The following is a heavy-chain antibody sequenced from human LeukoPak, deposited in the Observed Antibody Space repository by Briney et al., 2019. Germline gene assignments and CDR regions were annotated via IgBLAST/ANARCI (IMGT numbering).Heavy chain of an antibody. D-gene: IGHD6-13*01. J-gene: IGHJ4*02. CDR2: INPSGGST. Sequence: ASVKVSCKASGYTFTSYDINWVRQAPGQGLEWMGIINPSGGSTSYAQKFQGRVTMTRDTSTSTVYMELSSLRSEDTAVYYCARAGIAAPFDYWGQGTLVTVSS. CDR3: ARAGIAAPFDY. CDR1: GYTFTSYD. V-gene: IGHV1-46*01.